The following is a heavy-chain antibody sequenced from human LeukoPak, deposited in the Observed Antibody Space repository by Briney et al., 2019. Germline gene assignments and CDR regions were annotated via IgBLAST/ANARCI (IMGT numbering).Heavy chain of an antibody. CDR1: GFTFSSYS. V-gene: IGHV3-21*01. D-gene: IGHD3-22*01. Sequence: PGGSLGLSCAASGFTFSSYSMNWVRQAPGKGLEWVSSISSSSSYIYYADSVKGRFTISRDNAKNSLYLQMNSLRAEDTAVYYCARDPPYYYDSSGAFDIWGQGTMVTVSS. J-gene: IGHJ3*02. CDR2: ISSSSSYI. CDR3: ARDPPYYYDSSGAFDI.